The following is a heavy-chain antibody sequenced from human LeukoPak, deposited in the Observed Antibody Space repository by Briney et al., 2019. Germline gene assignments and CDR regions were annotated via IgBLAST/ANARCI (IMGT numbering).Heavy chain of an antibody. CDR1: GYSISSGYY. Sequence: SETLSLTCTVSGYSISSGYYWGWIRQPPGKGLEWIGEINHSGSTNYNPSLKSRVTISVDTSKNQFSLKLSSVTAADTAVYYCARGLRWKGWFDPWGQGTLVTVSS. J-gene: IGHJ5*02. CDR3: ARGLRWKGWFDP. V-gene: IGHV4-38-2*02. CDR2: INHSGST. D-gene: IGHD4-23*01.